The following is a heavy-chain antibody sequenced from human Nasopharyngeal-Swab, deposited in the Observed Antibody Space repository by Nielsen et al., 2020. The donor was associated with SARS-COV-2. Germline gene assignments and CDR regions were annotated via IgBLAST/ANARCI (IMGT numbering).Heavy chain of an antibody. CDR1: GYTFTSYY. J-gene: IGHJ5*02. D-gene: IGHD2-15*01. CDR2: INPSGGST. Sequence: ASVKVSCKASGYTFTSYYMHWVRQAPGQGLEWMGIINPSGGSTSYAQKFQGRVTMTRDTSTSTVYMELSSLRSEDTAVCYCARELSSGGLDPWGQGTLVTVSS. CDR3: ARELSSGGLDP. V-gene: IGHV1-46*01.